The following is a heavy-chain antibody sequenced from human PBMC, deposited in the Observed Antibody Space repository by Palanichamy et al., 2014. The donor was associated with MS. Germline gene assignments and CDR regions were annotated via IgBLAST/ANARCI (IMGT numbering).Heavy chain of an antibody. CDR2: ITPFNGNT. V-gene: IGHV1-45*02. Sequence: QMQLVQSGAEVKKTGSSVKVSCKASGYTFTYRYLHWVRQAPGQALEWMGWITPFNGNTNYAQKFQDRVTITRDRSMSTAYMELSSLRSEDTAMYYCATGIGGNSLDAFDIWGQGTMVTVSS. D-gene: IGHD4-23*01. CDR3: ATGIGGNSLDAFDI. J-gene: IGHJ3*02. CDR1: GYTFTYRY.